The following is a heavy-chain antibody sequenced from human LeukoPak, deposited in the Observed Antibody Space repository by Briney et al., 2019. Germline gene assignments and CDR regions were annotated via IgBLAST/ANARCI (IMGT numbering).Heavy chain of an antibody. V-gene: IGHV3-74*01. D-gene: IGHD5-12*01. Sequence: GGPLRLSCAASGFDFSSNWMHWVRQAPGKGLVWVSRIKGDGSSTSYADSVKGRFTISRDNTKNTLYLQMNSLRAEDTAVYYCAGWGDSGYDHSWGQGTLVTVSS. CDR3: AGWGDSGYDHS. CDR2: IKGDGSST. CDR1: GFDFSSNW. J-gene: IGHJ4*02.